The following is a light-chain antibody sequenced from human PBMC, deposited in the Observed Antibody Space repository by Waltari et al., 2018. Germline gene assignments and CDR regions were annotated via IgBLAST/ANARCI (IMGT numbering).Light chain of an antibody. CDR2: SND. J-gene: IGLJ2*01. Sequence: QSVLTQPPSASGTPGQRVTISCSGSSSNIGIYTVNWYQHLPGTAPKLLIYSNDQRPSGVPDRFSGTKSGTSASLAISGLQSEDEADYYCAAWDDSLNGPVFGGGTKVTVL. CDR3: AAWDDSLNGPV. V-gene: IGLV1-44*01. CDR1: SSNIGIYT.